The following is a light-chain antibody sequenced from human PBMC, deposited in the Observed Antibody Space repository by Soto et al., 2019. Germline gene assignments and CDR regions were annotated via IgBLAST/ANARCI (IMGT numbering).Light chain of an antibody. J-gene: IGKJ4*01. Sequence: TQSPGTLSLSPGERATLSCRASQSVSTYLAWYQQKPGKVPKLLISGISTLQSGVPSRFSGSGYGTEFTLTISNLQPEDVATYYCQKYNTAPLTFGGGTKVDIK. V-gene: IGKV1-27*01. CDR2: GIS. CDR1: QSVSTY. CDR3: QKYNTAPLT.